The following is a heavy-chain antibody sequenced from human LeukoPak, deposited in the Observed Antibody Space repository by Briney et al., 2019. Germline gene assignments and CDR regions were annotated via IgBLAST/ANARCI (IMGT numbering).Heavy chain of an antibody. D-gene: IGHD2/OR15-2a*01. CDR2: ISRNGGST. J-gene: IGHJ4*02. V-gene: IGHV3-64D*09. CDR3: VKDLRSDFMGVLSRYLSY. Sequence: PRGSLRLSCSASGFTFSSFAMHWVRQAPGKGLEYVAAISRNGGSTYYADSVKGRFTISRDNSKNTLYLQMSSLRAEDTAVYLCVKDLRSDFMGVLSRYLSYWGQGTLVTVSS. CDR1: GFTFSSFA.